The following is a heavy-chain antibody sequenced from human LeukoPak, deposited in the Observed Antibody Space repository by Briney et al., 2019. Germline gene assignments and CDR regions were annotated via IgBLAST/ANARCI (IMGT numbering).Heavy chain of an antibody. J-gene: IGHJ4*02. D-gene: IGHD5-24*01. Sequence: SETLSLICSVSVGSFSGSYYWSWIRQPPGKGLEWIGEINHSGSTNYNPSLKSRVTISVDTSKNQFSLKLSSVTAADTAVYYCARMGRWLQKVVDYWGQGTLVTVSS. CDR2: INHSGST. CDR1: VGSFSGSYY. V-gene: IGHV4-34*01. CDR3: ARMGRWLQKVVDY.